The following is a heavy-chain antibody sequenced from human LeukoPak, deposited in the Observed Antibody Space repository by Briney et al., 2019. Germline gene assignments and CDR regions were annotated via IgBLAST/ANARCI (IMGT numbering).Heavy chain of an antibody. J-gene: IGHJ4*02. Sequence: PSETLSPTCTVSGGSISSYYWSWIRQPPGKGLEWIGYIYYSGSTNYNPSLKSRVNISVDTSKNQFSLKLSSVTAADTAVYYCARGITGTTFDYWGQGTLVTVSS. D-gene: IGHD1-7*01. CDR2: IYYSGST. CDR1: GGSISSYY. V-gene: IGHV4-59*01. CDR3: ARGITGTTFDY.